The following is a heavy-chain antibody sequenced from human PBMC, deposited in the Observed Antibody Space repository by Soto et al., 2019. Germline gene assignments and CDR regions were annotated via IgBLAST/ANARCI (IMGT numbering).Heavy chain of an antibody. CDR3: ARWRYGDY. J-gene: IGHJ4*02. CDR1: GYAFTTYG. V-gene: IGHV1-18*01. Sequence: QVHLVQSGAEVKKPGASVKVSCQASGYAFTTYGITWVRQAPGQGLEWMGWISAHNGNTNYAQKLQGRVTVTRDTSTSTAYMALRSLRSDDAAGYYCARWRYGDYWGQGALVTVSS. D-gene: IGHD1-1*01. CDR2: ISAHNGNT.